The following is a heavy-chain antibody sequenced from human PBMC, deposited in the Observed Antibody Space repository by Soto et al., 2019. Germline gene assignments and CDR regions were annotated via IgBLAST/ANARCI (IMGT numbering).Heavy chain of an antibody. V-gene: IGHV3-7*03. Sequence: GGSLRLSCAASGFTFSSYWMSWVRQAPGKGLEWVANIKQDGSEKYYVDSVKGRFTISRDNAKNSLYLQMNSLRAEDTAVYYCARGAKDSYPGSRIFDFWGRGTLVTVSS. D-gene: IGHD3-10*01. CDR3: ARGAKDSYPGSRIFDF. CDR1: GFTFSSYW. CDR2: IKQDGSEK. J-gene: IGHJ4*02.